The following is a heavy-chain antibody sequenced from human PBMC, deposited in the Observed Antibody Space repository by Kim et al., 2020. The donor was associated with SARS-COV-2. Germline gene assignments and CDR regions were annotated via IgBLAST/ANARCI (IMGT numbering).Heavy chain of an antibody. CDR2: K. D-gene: IGHD3-16*02. CDR3: TSVRDYYGMDV. V-gene: IGHV3-21*01. J-gene: IGHJ6*02. Sequence: KYYAPPVMGQLTMSRDNAKISLYLQMNSLKPEDTAVYYCTSVRDYYGMDVWGQGTTVSVPS.